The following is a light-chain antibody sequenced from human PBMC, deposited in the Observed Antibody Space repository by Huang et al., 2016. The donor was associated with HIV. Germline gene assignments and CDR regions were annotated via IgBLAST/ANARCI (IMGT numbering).Light chain of an antibody. J-gene: IGKJ4*01. CDR2: DAS. CDR3: QQRVNGLT. V-gene: IGKV3-11*01. Sequence: EIVLTQSPATLSFFPGQRVSLSCRASQNINTHLAWYQQRTGQPPRLRIYDASSRVPGVAARFSGSGSGTDFTLTISSLESEDFATYYCQQRVNGLTFGGGTKV. CDR1: QNINTH.